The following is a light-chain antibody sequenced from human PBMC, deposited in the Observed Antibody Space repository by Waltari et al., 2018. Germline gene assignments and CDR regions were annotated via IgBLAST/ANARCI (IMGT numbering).Light chain of an antibody. CDR2: VVS. V-gene: IGLV2-14*03. J-gene: IGLJ1*01. CDR3: SSYTRGRTYV. CDR1: STDIGAHDF. Sequence: QSALTQPASVSGSPGQSIAISCSGSSTDIGAHDFVSWYQHHPGNAPNLIIFVVSSRPSGISYRFSGSKFGNTASLTISGLQAEDEADYFCSSYTRGRTYVFGSGTKVTVL.